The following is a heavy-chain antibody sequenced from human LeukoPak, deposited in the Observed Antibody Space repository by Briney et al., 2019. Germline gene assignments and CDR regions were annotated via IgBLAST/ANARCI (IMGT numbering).Heavy chain of an antibody. D-gene: IGHD3-22*01. CDR1: RFTFSNAW. Sequence: GGSLRLSCAASRFTFSNAWMSWVRQAPGKGLEWVGRIKSKTDGGTTDYAAPVDGRFTISRDDSKDTLYLQMSSLKTEDTAVYYCTTDTYDSGVYYPQHWGHGTLVTVSS. CDR3: TTDTYDSGVYYPQH. CDR2: IKSKTDGGTT. V-gene: IGHV3-15*01. J-gene: IGHJ1*01.